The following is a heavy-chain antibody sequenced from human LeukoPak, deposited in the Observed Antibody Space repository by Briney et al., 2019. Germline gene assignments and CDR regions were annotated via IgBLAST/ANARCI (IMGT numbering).Heavy chain of an antibody. CDR3: AREASRIAAAGIRYIIDY. V-gene: IGHV4-34*01. CDR1: GGSFSGYY. CDR2: INHSGSA. D-gene: IGHD6-13*01. Sequence: SETLSLTCAVSGGSFSGYYWTWIRQPPGKGLEWIGEINHSGSANYNPSLMSRVTISLDTSKNHFSLNLSSVTAADTAVYYCAREASRIAAAGIRYIIDYWGQGTLVTVSS. J-gene: IGHJ4*02.